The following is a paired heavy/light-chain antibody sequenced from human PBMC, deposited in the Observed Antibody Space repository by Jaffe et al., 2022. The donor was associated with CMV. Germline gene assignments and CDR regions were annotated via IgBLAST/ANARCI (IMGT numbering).Heavy chain of an antibody. Sequence: QVQLQESGPGLVKPSETLSLTCTVSGGSISSYYWSWIRQPPGKGLEWIGYIYYSGSTNYNPSLKSRVTISVDTSKNQFSLKLSSVTAADTAVYYCASLKYYYDSSGYPYFDYWGQGTLVTVSS. CDR2: IYYSGST. J-gene: IGHJ4*02. CDR3: ASLKYYYDSSGYPYFDY. D-gene: IGHD3-22*01. CDR1: GGSISSYY. V-gene: IGHV4-59*01.
Light chain of an antibody. CDR2: KDS. CDR1: ALPKQY. V-gene: IGLV3-25*03. Sequence: SYELTQPPSVSVSPGQTARITCSGDALPKQYAYWYQQKPGQAPVLVIYKDSERPSGIPERFSGSSSGTTVTLTISGVQAEDEADYYCQSADSSGTFVVFGGGTKLTVL. CDR3: QSADSSGTFVV. J-gene: IGLJ2*01.